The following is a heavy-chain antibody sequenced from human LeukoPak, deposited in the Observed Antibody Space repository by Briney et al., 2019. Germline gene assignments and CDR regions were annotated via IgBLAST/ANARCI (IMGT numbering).Heavy chain of an antibody. CDR3: ARGDTTTDAFDM. CDR2: MNPGSGNG. V-gene: IGHV1-8*01. CDR1: GYSFTRND. Sequence: AASVKVSCKASGYSFTRNDINWVRQAAGHGLEWMGWMNPGSGNGGYAQNFQGRVTMTRDTSVNTAYMELSSLRSDDTAVYYCARGDTTTDAFDMWGQGTMVTVSS. D-gene: IGHD5-12*01. J-gene: IGHJ3*02.